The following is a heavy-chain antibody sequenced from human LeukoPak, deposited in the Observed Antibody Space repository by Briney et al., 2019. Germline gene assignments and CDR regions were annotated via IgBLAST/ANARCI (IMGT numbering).Heavy chain of an antibody. CDR1: GFTFSSYS. CDR2: ISSSSSYI. V-gene: IGHV3-21*01. D-gene: IGHD4-23*01. Sequence: GGSLRLSCAASGFTFSSYSMNWGCQGPGKGLGWVSSISSSSSYIYYADSVKGRFTISRDNAKNSLYLQMNSLRAEDTAVYYCASLADYGGNRGWGQGTLVTVSS. J-gene: IGHJ4*02. CDR3: ASLADYGGNRG.